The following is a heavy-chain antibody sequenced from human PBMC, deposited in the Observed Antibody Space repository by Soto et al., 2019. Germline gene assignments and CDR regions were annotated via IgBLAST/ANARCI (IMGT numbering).Heavy chain of an antibody. J-gene: IGHJ4*02. Sequence: EVQLSQSGGGLVQRGESLRLSCAASGFTFSNYAMSWVRLAPGKGLEWVSAISAPGTSTYYTDSVKGRFTISRDNSKNTLFLQMKSPRPEDTAVYYCAKRAHYSATYDFDSWGQGTLVIVSS. CDR2: ISAPGTST. CDR1: GFTFSNYA. D-gene: IGHD1-26*01. CDR3: AKRAHYSATYDFDS. V-gene: IGHV3-23*01.